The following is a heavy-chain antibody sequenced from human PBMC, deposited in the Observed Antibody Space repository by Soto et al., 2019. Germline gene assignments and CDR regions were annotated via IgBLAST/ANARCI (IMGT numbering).Heavy chain of an antibody. J-gene: IGHJ4*02. CDR1: GYTFTSYG. CDR3: ARDSFSLAKYAPFDY. CDR2: ISAYNGNT. D-gene: IGHD2-8*01. V-gene: IGHV1-18*01. Sequence: QVQLVQSGAEVKKPGASVKVSCKASGYTFTSYGISWVRQAPGQGLEWMGWISAYNGNTNYAQKLQGRVTMTTDTSTSTACMELRSLRSDDTAVYYCARDSFSLAKYAPFDYWGQGTLVTVSS.